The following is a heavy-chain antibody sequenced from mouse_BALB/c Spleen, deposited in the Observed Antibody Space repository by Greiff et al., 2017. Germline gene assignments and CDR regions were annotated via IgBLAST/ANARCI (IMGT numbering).Heavy chain of an antibody. CDR2: IYPYNGGT. J-gene: IGHJ3*01. CDR1: GYTFTDYN. Sequence: VQLQQSGPELVKPGASVKISCKASGYTFTDYNMHWVKQSHGKSLEWIGYIYPYNGGTGYNQKFKSKATLTVDNSSSTAYMELRSLTSEDSAVYYCARSYYDYLAYWGQGTLVTVSA. D-gene: IGHD2-4*01. CDR3: ARSYYDYLAY. V-gene: IGHV1S29*02.